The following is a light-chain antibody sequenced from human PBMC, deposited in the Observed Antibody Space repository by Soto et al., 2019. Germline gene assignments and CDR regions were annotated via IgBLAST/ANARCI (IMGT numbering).Light chain of an antibody. V-gene: IGKV1-39*01. CDR1: QSISSY. J-gene: IGKJ1*01. Sequence: DIEMTQCPSSLSASVGDRVTITCRASQSISSYLNWYRQKPGKAPKLLIYAASSLQSGVPSRFSGSGAGTDCTRTISSLQPEDVETHDCQQSYSTTWTFGQGTKVDIK. CDR3: QQSYSTTWT. CDR2: AAS.